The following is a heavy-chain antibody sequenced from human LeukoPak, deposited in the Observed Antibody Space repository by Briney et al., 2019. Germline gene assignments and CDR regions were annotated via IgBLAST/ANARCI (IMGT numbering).Heavy chain of an antibody. V-gene: IGHV4-31*03. Sequence: PSETLSLTCTVSGGSISSGGYYWSWIRQHPGKGLEWIGYIYYSGSTYYNPSLKSRVTISVDTSKNQFSLKLSSVTAADTAVYYCAREGDTYYYDSSGPYFDYWGQGTLVTVSS. CDR1: GGSISSGGYY. D-gene: IGHD3-22*01. CDR2: IYYSGST. CDR3: AREGDTYYYDSSGPYFDY. J-gene: IGHJ4*02.